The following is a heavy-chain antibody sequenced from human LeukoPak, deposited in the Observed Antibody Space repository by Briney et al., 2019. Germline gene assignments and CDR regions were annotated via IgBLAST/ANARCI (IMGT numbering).Heavy chain of an antibody. D-gene: IGHD1-1*01. CDR3: AKVVGTGTTPTDY. J-gene: IGHJ4*02. CDR1: GFTFNKYA. Sequence: PGGSLRLSCAASGFTFNKYAMTWVRQAPGKGLVWAAVISASGDNTDYADSVKGRFTISRDNSKNTLSLQMNSLRVEDTAVYYCAKVVGTGTTPTDYWGQGTLVTVSS. CDR2: ISASGDNT. V-gene: IGHV3-23*01.